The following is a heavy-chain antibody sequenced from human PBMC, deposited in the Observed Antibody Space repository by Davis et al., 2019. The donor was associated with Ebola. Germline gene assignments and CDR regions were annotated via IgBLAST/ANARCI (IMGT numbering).Heavy chain of an antibody. CDR1: GFTFSNAW. CDR3: IRHSGSQWF. D-gene: IGHD1-26*01. Sequence: PGGSLRLSCAASGFTFSNAWMSWVRQAPGKGLEWVGRTKSKTDGGTTDYAAPVKGRFTISRDDSKNTLHLRINSLKTEDTAVYYCIRHSGSQWFWGQGTLVTVSS. V-gene: IGHV3-15*01. CDR2: TKSKTDGGTT. J-gene: IGHJ4*02.